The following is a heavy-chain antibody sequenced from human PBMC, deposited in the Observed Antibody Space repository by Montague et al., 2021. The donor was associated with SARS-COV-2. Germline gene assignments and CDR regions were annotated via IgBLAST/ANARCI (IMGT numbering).Heavy chain of an antibody. J-gene: IGHJ4*02. CDR2: VHYTGST. Sequence: SETLSLTCEVSGGSIRSYYWSWIRHSPGKVLEWIGYVHYTGSTNYNPSLKTRVTLSLDTPKTHFSLRLNSLTAADTAVYYCARAQNICFIANCVNYFDLWGLGALVSVSS. CDR3: ARAQNICFIANCVNYFDL. V-gene: IGHV4-59*01. D-gene: IGHD1-1*01. CDR1: GGSIRSYY.